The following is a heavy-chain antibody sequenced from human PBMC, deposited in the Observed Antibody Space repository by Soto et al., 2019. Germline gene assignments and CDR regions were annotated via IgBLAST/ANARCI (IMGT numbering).Heavy chain of an antibody. D-gene: IGHD3-3*01. CDR2: IKQDGSEK. CDR3: ARSYYDFWSGYPDV. Sequence: GGSLRLSCAASGFTFSSYWMSWVRQAPGKGLEWVANIKQDGSEKYYVDSVKGRFTISRDNAKNSLYLQMNSLRAEDTAVYYCARSYYDFWSGYPDVWGKGTTVTVSS. J-gene: IGHJ6*04. V-gene: IGHV3-7*01. CDR1: GFTFSSYW.